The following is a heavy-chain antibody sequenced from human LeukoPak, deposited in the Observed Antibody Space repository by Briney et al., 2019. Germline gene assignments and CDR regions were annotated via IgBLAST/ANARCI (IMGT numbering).Heavy chain of an antibody. CDR1: GGSISSYY. D-gene: IGHD6-13*01. CDR2: IYTSGST. J-gene: IGHJ4*02. V-gene: IGHV4-4*07. CDR3: ATSIAAAGGFDY. Sequence: SETLSLTCSVSGGSISSYYWSWIRQPAGKGLEWIGRIYTSGSTNYNPSLKSRVTMSVDTSKNQFSLKLSSVTAADTAVYYCATSIAAAGGFDYWGQGTLVTVSS.